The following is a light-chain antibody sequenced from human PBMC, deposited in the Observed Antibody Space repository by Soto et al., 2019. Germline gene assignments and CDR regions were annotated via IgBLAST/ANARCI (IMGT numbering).Light chain of an antibody. CDR2: GAS. V-gene: IGKV3-20*01. J-gene: IGKJ2*01. CDR3: QQYCSSPTGLYT. CDR1: QRVSSSY. Sequence: EIVLTQSPGTLSLSPGERATLSCRASQRVSSSYLAWYQQKPGQAPRLLIYGASSRATGIPDRFSGSGSGTDFTLTISRLEPEDFAVYYCQQYCSSPTGLYTFGQGTKLEIK.